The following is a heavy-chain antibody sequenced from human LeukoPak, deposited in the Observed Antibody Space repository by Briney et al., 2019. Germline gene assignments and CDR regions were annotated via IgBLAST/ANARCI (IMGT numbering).Heavy chain of an antibody. V-gene: IGHV1-69*01. Sequence: QAPGQXXEWMGGIIPIFGTANYAQKFQGRVTITADESTSTAYMELSSLRSEDTGVYYCARASVVVTACFDYWGQGTLVTVSS. CDR2: IIPIFGTA. D-gene: IGHD2-21*02. CDR3: ARASVVVTACFDY. J-gene: IGHJ4*02.